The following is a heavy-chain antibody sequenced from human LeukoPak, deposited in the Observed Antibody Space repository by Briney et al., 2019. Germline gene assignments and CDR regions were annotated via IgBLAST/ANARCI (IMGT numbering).Heavy chain of an antibody. J-gene: IGHJ4*02. D-gene: IGHD4-23*01. CDR2: LDPEDGET. CDR1: GYTLTELS. V-gene: IGHV1-24*01. Sequence: ASVKVSCKVSGYTLTELSMHWVRQAPGKGLEWMGGLDPEDGETIYAQKFQGRVTMTEDTSTDTAYMELSSLRSEDTAVYYCATDGRGGNMESFDYWGQGTLVTVSS. CDR3: ATDGRGGNMESFDY.